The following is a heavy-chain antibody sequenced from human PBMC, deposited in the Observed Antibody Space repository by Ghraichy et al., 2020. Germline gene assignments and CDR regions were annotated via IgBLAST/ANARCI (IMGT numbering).Heavy chain of an antibody. CDR1: GFTFNNYA. CDR2: IRASGGST. J-gene: IGHJ6*02. D-gene: IGHD6-13*01. CDR3: AKAGGYSSSWTIDYYYFAMDV. Sequence: LTCAASGFTFNNYAMNWVRQAPGKGLEWVSTIRASGGSTYYADSVKGRFTVSRDNSENTVYLQMNSLRGEDTAVYYCAKAGGYSSSWTIDYYYFAMDVWGLGTTVTVSS. V-gene: IGHV3-23*01.